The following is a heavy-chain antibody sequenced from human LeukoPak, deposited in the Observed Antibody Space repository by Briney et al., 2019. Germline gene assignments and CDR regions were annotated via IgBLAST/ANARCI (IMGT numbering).Heavy chain of an antibody. CDR2: IYHSGTT. D-gene: IGHD3-16*01. CDR3: ARWGPIVGATTVDY. Sequence: SETLSLTCAVSRFSISTGYYWGWIRQPPGEGLEWIGVIYHSGTTYSNPSLKSRLTMSVETTKNQFSLNLSSVTAADTAVYYCARWGPIVGATTVDYWGQGTLVTGSS. V-gene: IGHV4-38-2*01. CDR1: RFSISTGYY. J-gene: IGHJ4*02.